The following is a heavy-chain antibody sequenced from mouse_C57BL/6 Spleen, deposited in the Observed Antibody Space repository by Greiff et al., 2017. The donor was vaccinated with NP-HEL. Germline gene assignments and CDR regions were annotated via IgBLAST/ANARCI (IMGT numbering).Heavy chain of an antibody. D-gene: IGHD3-2*02. CDR3: ARRGQLRLRTLSMDY. J-gene: IGHJ4*01. Sequence: QVQLKESGAELVKPGASVKMSCKASGYTFTSYWITWVKQRPGQGLEWIGDIYPGSGSTNYNEKFKSKATLTVDTSSSTAYMQLSSLTSEDSAVYYCARRGQLRLRTLSMDYWGQGTSVTVSS. CDR2: IYPGSGST. V-gene: IGHV1-55*01. CDR1: GYTFTSYW.